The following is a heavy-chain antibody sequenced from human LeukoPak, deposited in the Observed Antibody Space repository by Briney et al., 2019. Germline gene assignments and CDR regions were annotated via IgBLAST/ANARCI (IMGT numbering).Heavy chain of an antibody. Sequence: SETQSLTCVVYGASFSNYYWSWIRQPPGKGLEWIGEINHTGSTNYNPSLKSRVTISVDMSKNQFSLKVTSMTAADTAVYYCASSVVVPSAADYWGQGTLVTVSS. CDR1: GASFSNYY. D-gene: IGHD2-2*01. V-gene: IGHV4-34*01. J-gene: IGHJ4*02. CDR3: ASSVVVPSAADY. CDR2: INHTGST.